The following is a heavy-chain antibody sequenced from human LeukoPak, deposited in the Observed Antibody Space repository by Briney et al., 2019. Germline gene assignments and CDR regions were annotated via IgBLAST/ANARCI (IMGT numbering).Heavy chain of an antibody. J-gene: IGHJ3*02. CDR1: GFTFDDYG. CDR2: INWNGGST. Sequence: PGGSLRLSCAAPGFTFDDYGMSWVRQAPGKGLEWVSGINWNGGSTGYADSVKGRFTISRDNAKNSLYLQMNGLRAEDTAVYYCARDPLDISRWTNAFDIWGQGTTVIVS. CDR3: ARDPLDISRWTNAFDI. V-gene: IGHV3-20*04. D-gene: IGHD5-12*01.